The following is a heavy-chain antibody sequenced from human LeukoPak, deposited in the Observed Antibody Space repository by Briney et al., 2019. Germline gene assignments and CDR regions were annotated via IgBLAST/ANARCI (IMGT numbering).Heavy chain of an antibody. Sequence: GGSLRLSCAASGFIFSSYSMNWVRQAPGKGLEWVSSISSSSSYIYYADSVKGRFTISRDNSKNTLYLQINSLRAEDTAIYYCARHDWFDPWGQGTLVTVSS. CDR3: ARHDWFDP. V-gene: IGHV3-21*04. CDR1: GFIFSSYS. J-gene: IGHJ5*02. CDR2: ISSSSSYI. D-gene: IGHD3-3*01.